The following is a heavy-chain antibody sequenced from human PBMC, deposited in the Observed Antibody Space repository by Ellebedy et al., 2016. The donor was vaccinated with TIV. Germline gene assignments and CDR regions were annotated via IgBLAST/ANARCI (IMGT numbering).Heavy chain of an antibody. V-gene: IGHV1-18*04. Sequence: AASVTVSCKASVYTFTSYGISWVRQPPGQGLEWMGWISAYNGNTNYAQKLQGRVTMTTDTFTSTAYMELRSLRSDDTAVYYCARDRKAFGDSPDYWGQGTLVTVSS. D-gene: IGHD3-10*01. CDR2: ISAYNGNT. J-gene: IGHJ4*02. CDR1: VYTFTSYG. CDR3: ARDRKAFGDSPDY.